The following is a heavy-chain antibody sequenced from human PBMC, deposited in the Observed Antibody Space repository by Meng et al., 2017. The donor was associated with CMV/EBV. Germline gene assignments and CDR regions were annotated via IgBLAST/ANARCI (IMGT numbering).Heavy chain of an antibody. CDR1: GFTFSSYA. Sequence: QVQLGESGGGVVQPGRSLRLSCAASGFTFSSYAMHWVRQAPGKGLEWVAVISYDGSNKYYADSVKGRFTISRDNSKNTLYLQMNSLRAEDTAVYYCARDIHGALDYWGQGTLVTVSS. CDR2: ISYDGSNK. V-gene: IGHV3-30-3*01. J-gene: IGHJ4*02. CDR3: ARDIHGALDY. D-gene: IGHD4-17*01.